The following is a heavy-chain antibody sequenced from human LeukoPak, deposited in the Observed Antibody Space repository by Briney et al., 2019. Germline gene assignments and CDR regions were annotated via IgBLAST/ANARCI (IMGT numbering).Heavy chain of an antibody. CDR1: GGSISSSSYY. CDR3: ARHKTWNETPFDY. J-gene: IGHJ4*02. Sequence: SETLSLTCTVSGGSISSSSYYWGWIRQPPGKGLEWIGSIYYRGNTYYNPSLKSRVTISVDTSKNQFSLNLSSVTAADTALYYCARHKTWNETPFDYWGQGTLVTVSS. V-gene: IGHV4-39*01. D-gene: IGHD1-1*01. CDR2: IYYRGNT.